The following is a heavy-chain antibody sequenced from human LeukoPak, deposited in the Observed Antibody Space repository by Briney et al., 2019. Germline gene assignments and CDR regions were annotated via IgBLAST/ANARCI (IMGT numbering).Heavy chain of an antibody. V-gene: IGHV3-49*05. CDR3: TRNMLGIAWFDP. CDR2: IRSKAYGGTT. Sequence: KSGGSLRLSCTVSGFTFGDYTMSWFRQAPGKGLEWVGFIRSKAYGGTTEYAASVKGRFTISRDDSKSIAYLQMNSLQSEDTAVYYCTRNMLGIAWFDPSGQGTLVTVSS. CDR1: GFTFGDYT. J-gene: IGHJ5*02. D-gene: IGHD7-27*01.